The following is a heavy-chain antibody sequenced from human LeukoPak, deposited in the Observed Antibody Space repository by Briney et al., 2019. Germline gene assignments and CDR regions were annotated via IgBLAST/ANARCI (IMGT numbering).Heavy chain of an antibody. V-gene: IGHV3-33*01. CDR1: GFTFSSYG. CDR3: ARGLNRGIAVAGLGY. J-gene: IGHJ4*02. Sequence: GSLRLSCAASGFTFSSYGMHWVRQAPGKGLEWVAVIWYDGSNKYYADSVKGRFTISRDNSKNTLYLQMNGLRAEDTAVYYCARGLNRGIAVAGLGYWGQGTLVTVSS. CDR2: IWYDGSNK. D-gene: IGHD6-19*01.